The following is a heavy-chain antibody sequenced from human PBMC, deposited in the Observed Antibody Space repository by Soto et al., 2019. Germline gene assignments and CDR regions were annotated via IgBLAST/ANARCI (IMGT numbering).Heavy chain of an antibody. V-gene: IGHV4-59*01. D-gene: IGHD2-8*02. J-gene: IGHJ6*03. CDR3: ARLTGGTYLSFYYYIGV. Sequence: QVQLQESGPGLVKPSETLSLTCTVSGGSISGYYWSWIRQPPGKGLEWIGYIYYSGTTNYDPSLKSRVTMSVDTSKNQFSLKLSSETAADTAVYYCARLTGGTYLSFYYYIGVWGKGTTVTVSS. CDR1: GGSISGYY. CDR2: IYYSGTT.